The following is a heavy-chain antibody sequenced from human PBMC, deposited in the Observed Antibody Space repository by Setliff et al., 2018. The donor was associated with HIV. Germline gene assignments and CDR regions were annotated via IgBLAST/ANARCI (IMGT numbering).Heavy chain of an antibody. D-gene: IGHD6-19*01. CDR1: GYTFTSDY. CDR3: AKDSPGPAINSGRIKNGFDV. CDR2: INPAGNPT. J-gene: IGHJ5*02. Sequence: ASVKVSCKASGYTFTSDYIHWVRQAPGQGLERMGIINPAGNPTRYAQKFQGRLTITRDTSTNTDYMELNSLRSEDTAVYYCAKDSPGPAINSGRIKNGFDVWGEGTLVTVSS. V-gene: IGHV1-46*01.